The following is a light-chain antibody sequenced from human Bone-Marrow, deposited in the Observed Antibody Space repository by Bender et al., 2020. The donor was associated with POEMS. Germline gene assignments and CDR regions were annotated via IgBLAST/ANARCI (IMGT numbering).Light chain of an antibody. V-gene: IGLV3-1*01. CDR1: KLGDKY. J-gene: IGLJ2*01. Sequence: SYELTQPPSVSVSPGQTASITCSGDKLGDKYVSWYQQNPGQSPILVIHQDTKRPSGLPERFSGSNSGNTATLTISGTQPMDEADYYCQAWDISTVVFGGGTKLTVL. CDR2: QDT. CDR3: QAWDISTVV.